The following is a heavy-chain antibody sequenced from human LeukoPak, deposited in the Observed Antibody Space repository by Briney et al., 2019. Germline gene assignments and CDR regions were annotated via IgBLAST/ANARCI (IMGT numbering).Heavy chain of an antibody. CDR3: ARAYYDILTGQFFPDY. CDR2: ISSSGSTI. D-gene: IGHD3-9*01. V-gene: IGHV3-48*03. Sequence: GGSLRLSGAASAFTCSSYERNWVRQAPGKGREWVSYISSSGSTIYYADSVKGRFTISRDSAKNSLYLQMNSLGAEDTAVYYCARAYYDILTGQFFPDYWGQGTLVTVSS. CDR1: AFTCSSYE. J-gene: IGHJ4*02.